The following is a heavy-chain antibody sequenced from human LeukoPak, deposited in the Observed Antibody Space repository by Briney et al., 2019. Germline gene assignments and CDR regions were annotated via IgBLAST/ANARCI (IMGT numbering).Heavy chain of an antibody. Sequence: GRSLRLSCAASGFTFSSYIMHWVRQAPGKGLEWVAVISYDGSNKYYADSVKGRFTISRDNSKNTLYLQMNSLRAADTAVYYCGRDRLIGGLDPWGQGTLVTVSS. CDR2: ISYDGSNK. D-gene: IGHD3-3*01. CDR1: GFTFSSYI. J-gene: IGHJ5*02. CDR3: GRDRLIGGLDP. V-gene: IGHV3-30-3*01.